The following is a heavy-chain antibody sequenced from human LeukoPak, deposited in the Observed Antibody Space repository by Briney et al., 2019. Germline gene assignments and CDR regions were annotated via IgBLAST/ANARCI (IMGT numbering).Heavy chain of an antibody. CDR3: ARDYDSGYYFGC. J-gene: IGHJ4*02. CDR2: IYYSGTT. Sequence: WETLPLTCTVSGGSISSSRYYWGWIRQSPGKGLEWIGNIYYSGTTYYDPSLKSRVTMSIDTSMSQFTLKLSSVTAADTAMYYCARDYDSGYYFGCWGQRVLVTV. V-gene: IGHV4-39*02. D-gene: IGHD3-16*01. CDR1: GGSISSSRYY.